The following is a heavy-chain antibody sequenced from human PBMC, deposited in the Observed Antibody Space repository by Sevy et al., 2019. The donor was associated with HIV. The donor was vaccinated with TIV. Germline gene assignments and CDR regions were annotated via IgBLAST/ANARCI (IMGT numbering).Heavy chain of an antibody. CDR3: AKDFTGYNGMDV. CDR2: ISYHGRDK. J-gene: IGHJ6*02. CDR1: GITFSTSG. Sequence: GGSLRLSCVVSGITFSTSGMHWVRQAPGKGLEWVAVISYHGRDKFYADSVKGRSTISRDNSKNILYLQMISLRAEDTAVYYCAKDFTGYNGMDVWGQGTMVTDSS. V-gene: IGHV3-30*18. D-gene: IGHD3-9*01.